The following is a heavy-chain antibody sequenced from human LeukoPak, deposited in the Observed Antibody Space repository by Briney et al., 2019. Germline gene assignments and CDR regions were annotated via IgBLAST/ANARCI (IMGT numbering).Heavy chain of an antibody. CDR3: ARTAARRFDY. CDR2: INPSGGNT. J-gene: IGHJ4*02. D-gene: IGHD6-6*01. V-gene: IGHV1-46*01. Sequence: ASVKVSCKASGYTFTSYFLHWVRLAPGQGLEWLGIINPSGGNTTYAQKFQGRVTMTRDTSTSTVYMELSSLRSDDTAVYYCARTAARRFDYWGQGTLVTVSS. CDR1: GYTFTSYF.